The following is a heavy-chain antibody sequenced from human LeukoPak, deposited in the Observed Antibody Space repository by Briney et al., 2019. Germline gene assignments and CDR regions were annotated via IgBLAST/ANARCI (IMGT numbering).Heavy chain of an antibody. CDR1: GYTFSSYW. CDR3: ARFSAPFDF. J-gene: IGHJ4*02. V-gene: IGHV5-51*01. D-gene: IGHD6-13*01. CDR2: TFPGDSET. Sequence: GESLKISCKASGYTFSSYWIGWVRQVPETGLEWMGITFPGDSETRYSPSFQGQVTISADESTNTAYLQWSSLRASDSAIYYCARFSAPFDFWGQGTLVTVSS.